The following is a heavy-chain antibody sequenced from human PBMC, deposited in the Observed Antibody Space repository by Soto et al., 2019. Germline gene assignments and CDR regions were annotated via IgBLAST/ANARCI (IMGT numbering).Heavy chain of an antibody. D-gene: IGHD3-10*01. V-gene: IGHV3-7*01. CDR3: AAGFPPDY. CDR1: GFTFSNFW. Sequence: EAQVVESGGGLVQPGGSLKLSCAASGFTFSNFWMNWVRQAPGKGLEWVANIKGDGSEKYYVDSVKGRFTISRDNANNSLYLEMDSLRGEDTAVYYCAAGFPPDYWGPGTLVTVSS. J-gene: IGHJ4*02. CDR2: IKGDGSEK.